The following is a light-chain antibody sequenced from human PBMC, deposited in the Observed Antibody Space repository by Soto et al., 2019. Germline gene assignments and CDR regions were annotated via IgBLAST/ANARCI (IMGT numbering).Light chain of an antibody. V-gene: IGKV3-20*01. Sequence: EIVLTQSPGSLSLSPGERATLSCRASQSVDSSFFAWYQQKPGQAPRLLIYDASNRATGIPDRFSGRGSGTDFTLTITGLEPEDFAVYCCQQYVSSVTFGQGTKVEIK. CDR1: QSVDSSF. J-gene: IGKJ1*01. CDR2: DAS. CDR3: QQYVSSVT.